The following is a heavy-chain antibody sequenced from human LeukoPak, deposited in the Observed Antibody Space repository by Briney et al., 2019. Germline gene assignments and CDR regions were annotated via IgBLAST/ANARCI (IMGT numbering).Heavy chain of an antibody. D-gene: IGHD3-9*01. V-gene: IGHV3-48*01. Sequence: GGSLRLSCAASGFTFSSYSMNWVRQAPGKGLEWVSYISSSSSTIYYADSVKGRFTISRDNAKNSLYLQMNSLRAEDTAVYYCARDKGGILTGYLLYYFDYWGQGTLVTVSS. CDR1: GFTFSSYS. J-gene: IGHJ4*02. CDR2: ISSSSSTI. CDR3: ARDKGGILTGYLLYYFDY.